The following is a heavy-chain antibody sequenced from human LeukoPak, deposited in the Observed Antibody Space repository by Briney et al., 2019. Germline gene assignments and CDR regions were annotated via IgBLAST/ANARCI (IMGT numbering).Heavy chain of an antibody. CDR1: GYTFTSYY. J-gene: IGHJ2*01. Sequence: ASVKVSCKASGYTFTSYYMHWVRQAPGQGLEWMGIINPSGGSTSYAQKSQGRVTMTRDTSTSTVYMELSSLRSEDTAVYYCARTISDWYFDLWGRGTLVTVSS. D-gene: IGHD5-12*01. CDR2: INPSGGST. CDR3: ARTISDWYFDL. V-gene: IGHV1-46*01.